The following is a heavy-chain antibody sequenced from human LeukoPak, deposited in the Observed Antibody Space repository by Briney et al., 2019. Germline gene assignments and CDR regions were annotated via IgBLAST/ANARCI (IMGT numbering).Heavy chain of an antibody. V-gene: IGHV3-48*03. CDR1: GFTFSSYE. CDR3: AKDRLRYCSGGNCYSPVDY. J-gene: IGHJ4*02. CDR2: ISSSGSTI. D-gene: IGHD2-15*01. Sequence: KPGGSLRLSCAASGFTFSSYEMNWVRQAPGKGLEWVSYISSSGSTIYYADSVKGRFTISRDNAKNTLYLQMNSLRAEDTAVYYCAKDRLRYCSGGNCYSPVDYWGQGTLVTVSS.